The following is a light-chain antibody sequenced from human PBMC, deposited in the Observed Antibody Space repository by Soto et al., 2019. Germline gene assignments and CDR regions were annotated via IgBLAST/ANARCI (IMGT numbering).Light chain of an antibody. J-gene: IGLJ1*01. CDR2: EVN. Sequence: QSALTQPASMSGSPGQSITISCTGTSSDVGSYYPVSWFQQHPGKAPKLIIYEVNKRPSGVSDRFSGSKSGNTASLTISGLQAADEAEYYCCSYAGDTTLFVFGTGTKLTVL. V-gene: IGLV2-23*02. CDR3: CSYAGDTTLFV. CDR1: SSDVGSYYP.